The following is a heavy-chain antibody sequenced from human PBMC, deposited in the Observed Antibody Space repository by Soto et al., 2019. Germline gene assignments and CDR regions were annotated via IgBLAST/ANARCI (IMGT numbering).Heavy chain of an antibody. Sequence: SETLSLTCAVSGGSINSYYWSWIRQPPGKGLEWIGYIYYSGTTNYNPSLKSRVTISLDTSKNQFSLKLSSVTAADTAVYYCASTTYGGNAAWGQGTLVTVSS. J-gene: IGHJ4*02. CDR3: ASTTYGGNAA. CDR1: GGSINSYY. CDR2: IYYSGTT. D-gene: IGHD4-17*01. V-gene: IGHV4-59*08.